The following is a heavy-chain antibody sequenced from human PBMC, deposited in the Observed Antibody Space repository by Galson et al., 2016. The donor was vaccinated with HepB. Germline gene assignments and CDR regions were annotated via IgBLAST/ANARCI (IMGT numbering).Heavy chain of an antibody. Sequence: SLRLSCAASGFTFSAYAMTWVRQAPGRGLEWVASLSSSGETTYYADSVKGRFTISRDISRSTFYLQMNSLTPEDTAVYYCAKDRDHVAHYYYYCMDVWGKGTTVTVSS. D-gene: IGHD1-14*01. J-gene: IGHJ6*03. V-gene: IGHV3-23*01. CDR3: AKDRDHVAHYYYYCMDV. CDR1: GFTFSAYA. CDR2: LSSSGETT.